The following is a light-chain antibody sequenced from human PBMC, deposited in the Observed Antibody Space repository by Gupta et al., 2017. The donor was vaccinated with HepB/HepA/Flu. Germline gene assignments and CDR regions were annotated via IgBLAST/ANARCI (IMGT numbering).Light chain of an antibody. J-gene: IGKJ5*01. Sequence: DIQLTQSPSFLSASVGDRVTITCRSSHGINTYLAWYQQKPGKAPNLLIYGASTLQSGVPSRFSGSESGTEFTLKISSLQPEDFATYYCQQVHSYPNTCGQGTRLEIK. CDR2: GAS. CDR1: HGINTY. CDR3: QQVHSYPNT. V-gene: IGKV1-9*01.